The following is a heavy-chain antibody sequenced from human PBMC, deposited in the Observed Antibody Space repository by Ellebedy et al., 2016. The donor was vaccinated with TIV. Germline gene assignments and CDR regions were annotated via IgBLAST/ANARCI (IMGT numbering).Heavy chain of an antibody. D-gene: IGHD1-26*01. Sequence: AASVKVSCKASGYTFTSYGISWVRQAPGQGLEWMGWISAYNGNTNYAQKFQGRVTMTTDTSTSTAYMELRSLRSDDTAVYYCARLPVGATKLYYFDYWGQGTLVTVSS. J-gene: IGHJ4*02. V-gene: IGHV1-18*01. CDR1: GYTFTSYG. CDR2: ISAYNGNT. CDR3: ARLPVGATKLYYFDY.